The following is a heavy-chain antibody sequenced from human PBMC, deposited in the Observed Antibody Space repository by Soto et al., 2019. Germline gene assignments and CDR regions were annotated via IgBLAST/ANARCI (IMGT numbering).Heavy chain of an antibody. CDR1: GFTFSSYW. J-gene: IGHJ6*02. Sequence: PGGSLGLSCAASGFTFSSYWMHWVRQAPGKGLVWVSRINSDGSSTSYADSVKGRFTISRDNAKNTLYLQMNSLRAEDTAVYYCARVDSSSPWTNYYYGMDVWGQGTTVTVSS. V-gene: IGHV3-74*01. CDR2: INSDGSST. CDR3: ARVDSSSPWTNYYYGMDV. D-gene: IGHD6-6*01.